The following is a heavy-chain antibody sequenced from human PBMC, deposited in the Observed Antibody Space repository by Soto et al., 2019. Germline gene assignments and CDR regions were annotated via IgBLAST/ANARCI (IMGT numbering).Heavy chain of an antibody. V-gene: IGHV3-49*04. Sequence: GGSLRLSCTASGFTFGGYAMSWVRQAPGKGLEWVGFIRSKAYGGTTEYAASVKGRFTISRDDSKSIAYLQMNSLKTEDTAVYYCTRDDADYYDSSGYRGGAFDIWGQGTMVTASS. D-gene: IGHD3-22*01. CDR2: IRSKAYGGTT. CDR1: GFTFGGYA. CDR3: TRDDADYYDSSGYRGGAFDI. J-gene: IGHJ3*02.